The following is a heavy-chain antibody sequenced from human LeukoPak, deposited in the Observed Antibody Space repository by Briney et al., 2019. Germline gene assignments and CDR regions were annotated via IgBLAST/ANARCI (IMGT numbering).Heavy chain of an antibody. Sequence: PEASVKVSCKASGYTFINHGISWVRQAPGQGLEWMGWISAYNGRTEYAPNLQDRVTVTTDTSTTTAYMELRSLTSDDTAVYYCGRWSPNPNDSCGQGTLVTVSS. J-gene: IGHJ5*01. CDR2: ISAYNGRT. CDR1: GYTFINHG. V-gene: IGHV1-18*01. D-gene: IGHD3-3*01. CDR3: GRWSPNPNDS.